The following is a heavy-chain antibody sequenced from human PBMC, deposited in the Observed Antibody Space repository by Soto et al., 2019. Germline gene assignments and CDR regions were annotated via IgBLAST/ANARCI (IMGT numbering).Heavy chain of an antibody. J-gene: IGHJ5*02. D-gene: IGHD3-10*01. Sequence: PSETLPLTWTVSGGSISSGGYYWSWIRQHPGKGLEWIGYIYYSGSTYYNPSLKSRVTISVDTSKNQFSLKLSSVTAADTAVYYCARSTMVRGSRGWFDPWGQGTLVTVSS. CDR2: IYYSGST. V-gene: IGHV4-31*02. CDR1: GGSISSGGYY. CDR3: ARSTMVRGSRGWFDP.